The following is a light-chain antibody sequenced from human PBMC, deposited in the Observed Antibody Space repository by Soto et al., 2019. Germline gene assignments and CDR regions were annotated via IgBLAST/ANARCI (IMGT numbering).Light chain of an antibody. V-gene: IGKV3-11*01. J-gene: IGKJ4*01. Sequence: EIVLTQSPATLSLSPGERATLSCRASRSVSTYLSWYQQKPGQAPRLLISDASIRATGIPARFSGSGSGTAFSLTICSLEPEGFAVYYCQQCSSWLLTFGAGTKVEMK. CDR3: QQCSSWLLT. CDR1: RSVSTY. CDR2: DAS.